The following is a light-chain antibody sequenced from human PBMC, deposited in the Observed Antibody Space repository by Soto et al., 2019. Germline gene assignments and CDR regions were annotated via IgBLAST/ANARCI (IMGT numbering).Light chain of an antibody. CDR2: GAS. CDR1: QSVSNN. V-gene: IGKV3-20*01. Sequence: IVMTQSPATLSVSPGERATLSCRASQSVSNNLGWYQQKPGQAPRLLIYGASSRATGIPDRFSGSGFGTEFTLTISRLEPEDFAVYYCQQYGSSPWTFGQGTKVDIK. CDR3: QQYGSSPWT. J-gene: IGKJ1*01.